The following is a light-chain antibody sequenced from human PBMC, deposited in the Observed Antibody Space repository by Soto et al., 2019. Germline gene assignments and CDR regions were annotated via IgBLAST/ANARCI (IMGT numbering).Light chain of an antibody. Sequence: QLVLTQSPSASASLGASVKLTCTLSSGHSSYAIAWHQQQPEKGPRYLMKLNSDGSHSKGDGIPDRFSGSSSGAERYLTIARLQSEDEADYYCPTWGTGIHVFGTGTKLTVL. CDR3: PTWGTGIHV. V-gene: IGLV4-69*01. CDR1: SGHSSYA. J-gene: IGLJ1*01. CDR2: LNSDGSH.